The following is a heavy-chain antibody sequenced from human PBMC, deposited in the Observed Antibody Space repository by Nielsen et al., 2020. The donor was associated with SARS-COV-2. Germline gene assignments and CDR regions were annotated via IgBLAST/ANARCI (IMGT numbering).Heavy chain of an antibody. J-gene: IGHJ4*02. D-gene: IGHD3-10*01. CDR3: ARSSGLINYFDY. Sequence: GGSLRLSCAASGFTFSGYDLHWVRQAPGKGLEWVAVISYDGSNKYYADSVKGRFTISRDNSKNTLYLQMNSLRAEDTAVYYCARSSGLINYFDYWGQGTLVTVSS. CDR1: GFTFSGYD. CDR2: ISYDGSNK. V-gene: IGHV3-30*19.